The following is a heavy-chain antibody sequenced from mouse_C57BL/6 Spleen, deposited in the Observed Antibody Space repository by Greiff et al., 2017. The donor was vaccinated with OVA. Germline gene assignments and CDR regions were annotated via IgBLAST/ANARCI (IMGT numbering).Heavy chain of an antibody. J-gene: IGHJ3*01. D-gene: IGHD1-1*01. CDR3: TRGAVVARGGFAY. CDR2: ISSGGDYI. Sequence: LQQSGDGLVKPGGSLKLSCAASGFTFSSYAMSWVRQTPEKRLEWVAYISSGGDYIYYADTVKGRFTISRDNARNTLYLQMSSLKSEDTAMYYCTRGAVVARGGFAYWGQGTLVTVSA. CDR1: GFTFSSYA. V-gene: IGHV5-9-1*02.